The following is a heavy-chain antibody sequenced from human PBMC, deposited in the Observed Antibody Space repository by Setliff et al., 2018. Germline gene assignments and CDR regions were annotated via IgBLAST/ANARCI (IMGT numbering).Heavy chain of an antibody. J-gene: IGHJ4*02. D-gene: IGHD2-15*01. Sequence: GGSLRLSCAASGFTFSSYRMHWVRQAPGKGLEWVAVIWDDGVKKYRADSVKGRFTISRDNSKNTLCLQMNSLRPEDTAVYYCARTCSGSGCYAGLESWGQGTPVTVSS. CDR1: GFTFSSYR. CDR3: ARTCSGSGCYAGLES. V-gene: IGHV3-33*08. CDR2: IWDDGVKK.